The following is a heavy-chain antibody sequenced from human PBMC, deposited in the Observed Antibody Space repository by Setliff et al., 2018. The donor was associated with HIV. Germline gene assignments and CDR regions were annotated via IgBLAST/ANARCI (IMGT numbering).Heavy chain of an antibody. J-gene: IGHJ4*02. CDR1: GYTFTSYD. D-gene: IGHD3-10*01. CDR2: ISPFNGNT. Sequence: ASVKVSCKASGYTFTSYDINWVRQAPGQGLEWMGWISPFNGNTNYAQKLQGRLTVTTDTSTSTAYMELRSLRSDDTAVYYCARATSGTIHDFWGQGTLVTVSS. V-gene: IGHV1-18*01. CDR3: ARATSGTIHDF.